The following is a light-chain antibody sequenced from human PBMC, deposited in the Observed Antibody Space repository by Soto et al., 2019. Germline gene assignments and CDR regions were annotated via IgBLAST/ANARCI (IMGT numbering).Light chain of an antibody. CDR2: GAS. Sequence: EIVMSHSRATLSLSPGERATLSCRASQSVSSNLAWYQQKPGQAPRLLIYGASTRATGIPARFSGSGSGTEFTLTISSLQSEDFAVYYCQQYNNWPITFGQGTRLEI. CDR3: QQYNNWPIT. J-gene: IGKJ5*01. CDR1: QSVSSN. V-gene: IGKV3-15*01.